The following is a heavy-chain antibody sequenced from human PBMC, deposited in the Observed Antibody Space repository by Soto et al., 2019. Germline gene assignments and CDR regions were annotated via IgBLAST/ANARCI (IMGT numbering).Heavy chain of an antibody. V-gene: IGHV3-74*01. D-gene: IGHD3-22*01. CDR2: INGDGKTA. Sequence: GGSLRLSWAASGFTFSSYWMHWVRQAPAKGLVWVSGINGDGKTATYADSVKGRFIISRDNAKNILYLQMNSLTAEDTAVYYCARPRYDGSGTPFDHWGQGSLVTVSS. CDR1: GFTFSSYW. J-gene: IGHJ4*02. CDR3: ARPRYDGSGTPFDH.